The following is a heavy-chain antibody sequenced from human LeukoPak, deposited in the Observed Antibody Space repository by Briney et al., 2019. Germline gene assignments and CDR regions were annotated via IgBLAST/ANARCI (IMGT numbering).Heavy chain of an antibody. Sequence: GGSLRLSCAASGFSVSSNFMGWVRQAPGQGLEWVSIIYSGGSTHYADSVKGRFTISRDNSKNTLYLQMSSLRAEDTAVYYCARDIAYNYDSSGYSYVYWGQGTLVTVSS. CDR3: ARDIAYNYDSSGYSYVY. D-gene: IGHD3-22*01. J-gene: IGHJ4*02. CDR2: IYSGGST. V-gene: IGHV3-53*01. CDR1: GFSVSSNF.